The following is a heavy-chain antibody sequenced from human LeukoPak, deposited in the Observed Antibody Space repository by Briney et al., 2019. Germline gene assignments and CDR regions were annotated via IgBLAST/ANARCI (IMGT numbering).Heavy chain of an antibody. CDR3: ARGTYYYDSSGYYAVRYYYYMDV. J-gene: IGHJ6*03. CDR1: GGSFSGYY. V-gene: IGHV4-34*01. Sequence: PSETLSLTCAVYGGSFSGYYWSWIRQPPGKGLEWIWEINHSGSTNYNPSLKSRVTISVDTSKNQFSLKLSSVTAADTAVYYCARGTYYYDSSGYYAVRYYYYMDVWGKGTTVTVSS. D-gene: IGHD3-22*01. CDR2: INHSGST.